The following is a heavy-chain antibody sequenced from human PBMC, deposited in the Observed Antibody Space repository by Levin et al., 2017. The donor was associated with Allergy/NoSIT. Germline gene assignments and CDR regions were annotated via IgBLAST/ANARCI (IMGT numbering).Heavy chain of an antibody. CDR2: INAGNGNT. CDR1: GYTFTSYA. CDR3: ARAVSGLWYFDL. Sequence: GESLKISCKASGYTFTSYAMHWVRQAPGQRLEWMGWINAGNGNTKYSQKFQGRVTITRDTSASTAYMELSSLRSEDTAVYYCARAVSGLWYFDLWGRGTLVTDSS. V-gene: IGHV1-3*01. J-gene: IGHJ2*01. D-gene: IGHD6-25*01.